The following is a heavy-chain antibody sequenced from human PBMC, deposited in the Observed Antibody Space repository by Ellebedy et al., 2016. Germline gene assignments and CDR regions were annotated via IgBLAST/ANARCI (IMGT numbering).Heavy chain of an antibody. CDR2: ISYDGSNK. V-gene: IGHV3-30-3*01. CDR3: AKDRDNYWKGKGASDT. CDR1: GFTFSSYA. Sequence: GGSLRLXCAASGFTFSSYAMHWVRQAPGKGLEWVAVISYDGSNKYYVDSVKGRFTISRDNSKNMLFLQMNSLRVEDTALYYCAKDRDNYWKGKGASDTWGQGTMVTVSS. D-gene: IGHD5-24*01. J-gene: IGHJ3*01.